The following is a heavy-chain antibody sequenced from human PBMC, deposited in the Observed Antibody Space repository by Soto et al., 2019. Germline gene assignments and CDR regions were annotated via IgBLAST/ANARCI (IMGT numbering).Heavy chain of an antibody. D-gene: IGHD3-16*01. CDR3: ARGGVQDYIWASYYDAXFDY. V-gene: IGHV4-34*01. CDR1: GGSFSGYY. Sequence: SETLSLTCAVYGGSFSGYYWSWIRQPPGKGLEWIGEINHSGSTNYNPSLKSRVTISVDTSKNQFSLKLSSVTAADTAVYYCARGGVQDYIWASYYDAXFDYWRHAILVTSPQ. J-gene: IGHJ4*01. CDR2: INHSGST.